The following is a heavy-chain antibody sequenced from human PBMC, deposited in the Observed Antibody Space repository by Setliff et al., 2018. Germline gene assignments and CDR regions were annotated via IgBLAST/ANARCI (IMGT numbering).Heavy chain of an antibody. CDR1: GASISDYY. CDR2: VSASGST. D-gene: IGHD3-3*01. V-gene: IGHV4-4*07. CDR3: ARERTIFGILVISGWFDP. J-gene: IGHJ5*02. Sequence: SETLSLTCTVSGASISDYYWTWIRQPAGKELEWIGRVSASGSTTYNPSLKSRVTMSVDTSRNQISLNLTSVTAADTAMYYCARERTIFGILVISGWFDPWGQGTVVTVLL.